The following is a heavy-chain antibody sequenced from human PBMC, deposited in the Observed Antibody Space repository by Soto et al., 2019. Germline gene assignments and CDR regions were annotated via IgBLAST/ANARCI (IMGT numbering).Heavy chain of an antibody. J-gene: IGHJ4*02. Sequence: QVQLVQSGAEVKKPGSSVKVSCKASGGTFSSYAISWVRQAPGQWLEWMGGIIPIFGTANYAQKFQGRVTITADKSTSTAYMELSSLRSEDTAVYYCARGYYYDSSGYYYDYFDYWGQGTLVTVSS. CDR1: GGTFSSYA. D-gene: IGHD3-22*01. V-gene: IGHV1-69*06. CDR2: IIPIFGTA. CDR3: ARGYYYDSSGYYYDYFDY.